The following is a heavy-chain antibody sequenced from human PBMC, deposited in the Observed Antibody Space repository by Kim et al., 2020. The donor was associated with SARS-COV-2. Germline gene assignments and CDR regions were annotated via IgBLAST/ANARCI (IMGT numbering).Heavy chain of an antibody. CDR3: ARSPWGWLQHFDY. D-gene: IGHD5-12*01. V-gene: IGHV5-51*01. Sequence: YSPSSQGQVTIAADTSISTAYLQWSSLKASDTAMCYCARSPWGWLQHFDYWGQGTLVTVSS. J-gene: IGHJ4*02.